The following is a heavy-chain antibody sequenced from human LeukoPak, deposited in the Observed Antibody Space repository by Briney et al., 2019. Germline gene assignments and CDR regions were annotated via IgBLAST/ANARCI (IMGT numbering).Heavy chain of an antibody. V-gene: IGHV3-30-3*01. J-gene: IGHJ4*02. Sequence: GGSLRLSCAASGFTFSSYAMHWVRQAPGKGLEWVAVISYDGSNKYYADSVKGRFTITRDNSKNTLYLQMNSLRAEDTAVYYCARDSGYNGRGAFDYWGQGTLVTVSS. CDR3: ARDSGYNGRGAFDY. CDR2: ISYDGSNK. D-gene: IGHD3-22*01. CDR1: GFTFSSYA.